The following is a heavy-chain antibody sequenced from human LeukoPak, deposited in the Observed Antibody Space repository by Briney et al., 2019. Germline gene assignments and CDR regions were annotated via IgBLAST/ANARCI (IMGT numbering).Heavy chain of an antibody. CDR2: ISGSGGST. CDR3: ARDSPGYCSGGSCYSRGFDY. CDR1: GFTFSSYA. J-gene: IGHJ4*02. D-gene: IGHD2-15*01. V-gene: IGHV3-23*01. Sequence: GGSLRLSCAASGFTFSSYAMSWVRQAPGKGLEWVSAISGSGGSTYYADSVKGRFTISRDNAKNSLYLQMNSLRAEDTAVYYCARDSPGYCSGGSCYSRGFDYWGQGTLVTVSS.